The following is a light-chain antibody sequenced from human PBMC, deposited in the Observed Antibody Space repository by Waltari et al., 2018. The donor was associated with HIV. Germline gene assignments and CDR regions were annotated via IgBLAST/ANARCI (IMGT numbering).Light chain of an antibody. CDR1: QGISSY. Sequence: DLPFTPSPSFLSASVGDRVTISCRATQGISSYFAWYQQNPGKALKLLIYSASTLQSGVPSTFSGRRSGTEFTHKSSRLQPDDFATYYCQQIDSYPSAFPFGPVTKVD. V-gene: IGKV1-9*01. CDR3: QQIDSYPSAFP. J-gene: IGKJ3*01. CDR2: SAS.